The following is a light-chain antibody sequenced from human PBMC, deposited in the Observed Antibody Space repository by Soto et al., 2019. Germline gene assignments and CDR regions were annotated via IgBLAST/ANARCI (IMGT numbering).Light chain of an antibody. Sequence: ELVLTQSPGTLSLSPGERATLSCRASQTVGSYLAWFRQTPGQTPRLLIYDTSIRATGVPARFSGSGSGTDFTLTISSLEAEDFALYYCQQRSDWPPTFGQGTKVDIK. V-gene: IGKV3-11*01. CDR1: QTVGSY. J-gene: IGKJ1*01. CDR2: DTS. CDR3: QQRSDWPPT.